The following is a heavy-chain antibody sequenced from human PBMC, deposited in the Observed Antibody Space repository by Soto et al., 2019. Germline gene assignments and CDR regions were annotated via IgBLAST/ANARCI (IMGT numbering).Heavy chain of an antibody. CDR1: GGSISNSSYY. CDR3: ARAQRRWLNSDY. V-gene: IGHV4-39*01. J-gene: IGHJ4*02. CDR2: IYYSGTS. Sequence: XATLSLSCTVSGGSISNSSYYWGWVRQPPGKGLEWIGHIYYSGTSYSNPSLKGRVSLSVDTSKNQFSLKLNSVTAADTAVYFSARAQRRWLNSDYWGQGTLVTVSS. D-gene: IGHD5-12*01.